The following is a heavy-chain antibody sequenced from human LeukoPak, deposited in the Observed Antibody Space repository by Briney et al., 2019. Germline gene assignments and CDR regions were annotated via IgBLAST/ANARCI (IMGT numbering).Heavy chain of an antibody. V-gene: IGHV3-11*04. CDR2: ISSSGSTI. CDR3: ASGLRFLEWLGAFDI. Sequence: GGSLRLSCAASGFTFSDYYLSWIRQAPGKGLEWFSYISSSGSTIYYADSVKGRFTISRDNAKNSLYLQMNSLRAEDTAVYYCASGLRFLEWLGAFDIWGQGTMVTVSS. J-gene: IGHJ3*02. CDR1: GFTFSDYY. D-gene: IGHD3-3*01.